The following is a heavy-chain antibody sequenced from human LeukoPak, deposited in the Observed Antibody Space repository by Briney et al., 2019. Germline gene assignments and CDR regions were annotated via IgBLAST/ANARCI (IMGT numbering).Heavy chain of an antibody. V-gene: IGHV4-59*01. J-gene: IGHJ3*02. CDR3: ARVPGPNFTGFGWLGVFDI. D-gene: IGHD3-9*01. CDR1: WISISNYY. Sequence: SETLSLTCTVSWISISNYYWSLIRPPPGEGLELIGYIYYSGSSNYNPSLKSRVTISVDTSKNQLSLKLSSVTAADTAVYYCARVPGPNFTGFGWLGVFDIWGQGTMATVSS. CDR2: IYYSGSS.